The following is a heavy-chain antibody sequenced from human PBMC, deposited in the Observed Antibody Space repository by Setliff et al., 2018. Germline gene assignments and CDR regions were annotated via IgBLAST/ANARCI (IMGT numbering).Heavy chain of an antibody. V-gene: IGHV1-18*01. J-gene: IGHJ3*02. Sequence: GASVKVSCKASGYILTSSGITWVRQAPGQGLEWMGWISGFNGVTNYAQTFQGRITMATDTSTKMAHMELSSLRSDDTAVYFCALTTLSLCSGGNCPNALDIWGQGTMGTVS. CDR3: ALTTLSLCSGGNCPNALDI. CDR2: ISGFNGVT. CDR1: GYILTSSG. D-gene: IGHD2-15*01.